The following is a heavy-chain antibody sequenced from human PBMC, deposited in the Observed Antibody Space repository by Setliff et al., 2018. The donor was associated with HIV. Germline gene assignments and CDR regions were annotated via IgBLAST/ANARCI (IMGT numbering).Heavy chain of an antibody. J-gene: IGHJ4*02. D-gene: IGHD4-17*01. CDR1: GYTIVSYD. CDR2: MNPNNGNT. Sequence: APVKVSCKASGYTIVSYDINWVRQATGQGLEWLGWMNPNNGNTGYSQKFQGSVTMTRNTSISTAYMELSSLRSEDTAVYYCARFLDHDYGDYRTYYFDFWGQGTLVTVSS. V-gene: IGHV1-8*02. CDR3: ARFLDHDYGDYRTYYFDF.